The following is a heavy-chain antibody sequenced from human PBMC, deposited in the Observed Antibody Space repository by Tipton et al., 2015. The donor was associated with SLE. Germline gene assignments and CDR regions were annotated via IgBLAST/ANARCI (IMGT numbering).Heavy chain of an antibody. Sequence: TLSLTCAVYGGSFSDYYWSWIRQTPGEGLEWIGEINHTGGTNYNPSLESRVTMSVDTSKNQFSLKLSSVTAADTAVYYCAKYSGSSYYYYMDVWGKGTTVTVSS. CDR2: INHTGGT. V-gene: IGHV4-34*10. J-gene: IGHJ6*03. CDR3: AKYSGSSYYYYMDV. D-gene: IGHD1-26*01. CDR1: GGSFSDYY.